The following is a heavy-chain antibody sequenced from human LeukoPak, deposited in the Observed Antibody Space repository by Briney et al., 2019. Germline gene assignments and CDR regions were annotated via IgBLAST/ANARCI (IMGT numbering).Heavy chain of an antibody. Sequence: SETLSLTCTVSGGSISSSSYYWGWIRQPPGKGLEWIGSIYYSGSTYYNPSLKSRVTISVDTSKNQFSLKLSSVTAADTAVYYCARRGANYDILTGYSARDAFDIWGQGTMVTVSS. J-gene: IGHJ3*02. CDR2: IYYSGST. V-gene: IGHV4-39*01. CDR1: GGSISSSSYY. D-gene: IGHD3-9*01. CDR3: ARRGANYDILTGYSARDAFDI.